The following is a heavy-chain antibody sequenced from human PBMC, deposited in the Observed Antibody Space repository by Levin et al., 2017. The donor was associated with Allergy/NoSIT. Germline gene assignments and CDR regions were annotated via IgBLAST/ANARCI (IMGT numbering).Heavy chain of an antibody. V-gene: IGHV4-59*01. CDR2: IYYSGST. J-gene: IGHJ4*02. CDR3: ARGSRGNGAGFDY. D-gene: IGHD1-1*01. CDR1: SGSISNYY. Sequence: SETLSLTCTVSSGSISNYYWNWIRQPPGKGLEWIGYIYYSGSTNYNPSLKSRVTISLDTSNNQFSLKLTSVTAADSAVYFCARGSRGNGAGFDYWGQGTLVTVSS.